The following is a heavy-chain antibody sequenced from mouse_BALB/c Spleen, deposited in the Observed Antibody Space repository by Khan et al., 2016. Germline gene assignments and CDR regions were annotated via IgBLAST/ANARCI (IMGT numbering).Heavy chain of an antibody. Sequence: QVQLKQSGPSLVQPSQSLSITCTVAGFSLTTYVVHWVRQSPGKGLEWLGVIWRGGSTDYNAAFMSRLRITKDNSKSQVFFKMNSLQAEDTAIYYCARVDYYESDGAWCAYGGQGSLVTVSA. J-gene: IGHJ3*01. D-gene: IGHD2-4*01. CDR1: GFSLTTYV. V-gene: IGHV2-5-1*01. CDR3: ARVDYYESDGAWCAY. CDR2: IWRGGST.